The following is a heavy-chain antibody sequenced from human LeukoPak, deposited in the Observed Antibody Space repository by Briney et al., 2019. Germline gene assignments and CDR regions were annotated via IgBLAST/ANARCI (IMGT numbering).Heavy chain of an antibody. J-gene: IGHJ4*02. Sequence: SGGPLRLSCEPSGFPFSSYWMLWVRQAPGKGLVWVSRISGDGTIKTYADFVRGRFIVSRDNTKNILYLQMNSLKVEDTATYFCSRSQFDYWGQGVLVTVSS. V-gene: IGHV3-74*03. CDR1: GFPFSSYW. CDR2: ISGDGTIK. CDR3: SRSQFDY.